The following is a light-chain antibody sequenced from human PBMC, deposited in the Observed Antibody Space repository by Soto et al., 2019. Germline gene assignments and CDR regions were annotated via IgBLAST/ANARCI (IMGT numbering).Light chain of an antibody. Sequence: IQLTQSTSPLSASVAYSLTITCPSSNDISTYLAWYEQKPGKAPKLMIYEASTLQSGVPSRFSGSGSGKEFTLTISGLPPEDFATYHCKRFNPLPFTFGKGTRLEIK. J-gene: IGKJ5*01. V-gene: IGKV1-9*01. CDR2: EAS. CDR3: KRFNPLPFT. CDR1: NDISTY.